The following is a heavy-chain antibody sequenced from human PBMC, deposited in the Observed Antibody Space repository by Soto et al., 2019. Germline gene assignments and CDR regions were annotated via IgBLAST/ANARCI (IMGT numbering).Heavy chain of an antibody. CDR2: IYPGDSDT. CDR1: GYSFTSYW. Sequence: GESLKISCKGSGYSFTSYWIGWVRQMPGKGLEWMGIIYPGDSDTRYSPSFQGQVTISADKSISTAYLQWSSLKASDTAMYYCARHHLNYDYVWGSYRTVGGMDVWGQGTTVTV. CDR3: ARHHLNYDYVWGSYRTVGGMDV. V-gene: IGHV5-51*01. D-gene: IGHD3-16*02. J-gene: IGHJ6*02.